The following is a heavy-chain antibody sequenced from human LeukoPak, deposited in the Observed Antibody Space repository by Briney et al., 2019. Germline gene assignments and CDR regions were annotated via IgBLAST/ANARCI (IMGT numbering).Heavy chain of an antibody. D-gene: IGHD5-24*01. Sequence: KASETLSLTCTVSGGSISSHYWSWIRQPPGKGLEWIGYIFYSGSTNYNPSLKSRVTISIDTSKNQFSLKLSSVTAADTAVYYCARHLVGVDYWSFGLWGRGTLVTVSS. CDR3: ARHLVGVDYWSFGL. CDR2: IFYSGST. CDR1: GGSISSHY. J-gene: IGHJ2*01. V-gene: IGHV4-59*08.